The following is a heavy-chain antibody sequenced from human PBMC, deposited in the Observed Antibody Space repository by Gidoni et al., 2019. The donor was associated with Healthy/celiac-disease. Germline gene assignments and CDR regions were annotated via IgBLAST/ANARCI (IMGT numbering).Heavy chain of an antibody. CDR2: MNPNSGNT. V-gene: IGHV1-8*01. CDR1: GYTFTSYD. D-gene: IGHD1-26*01. CDR3: ARVGELPILGYYYYGMDV. J-gene: IGHJ6*02. Sequence: QVQLVQSGAEVKTPGASVKVSCKASGYTFTSYDINWVRQATGQGLEWMGWMNPNSGNTGYAQKFQGRVTMTRNTSISTAYMELSSLRSEDTAVYYCARVGELPILGYYYYGMDVWGQGTTVTVSS.